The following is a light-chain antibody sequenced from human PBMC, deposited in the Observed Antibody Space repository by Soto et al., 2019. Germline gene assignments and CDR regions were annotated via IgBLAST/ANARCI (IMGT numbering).Light chain of an antibody. J-gene: IGKJ3*01. CDR2: KAS. CDR1: QRISSW. V-gene: IGKV1-5*03. Sequence: DIQMTQSPSTLSASVGDRVTITCRASQRISSWLAWYQQKPGKAPKLLIYKASSLESGVPSRFSGSGSGTEFTLTISSLQPDDFVTYYCQQYNSYPITFGPGTKVDIK. CDR3: QQYNSYPIT.